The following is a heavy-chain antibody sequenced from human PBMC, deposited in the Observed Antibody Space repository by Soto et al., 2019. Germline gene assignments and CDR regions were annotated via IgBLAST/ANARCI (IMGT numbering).Heavy chain of an antibody. CDR2: IFYRGNT. Sequence: QVQLQESGPGLVKPSQTLSLTCTVSGGSISGDDYYWTWIRQPPGGGLEWIGYIFYRGNTYYNPSLKSRATISVDTSTNHFSLKVISVPAADTAVYYCASETEAFDFWGQGTMVTVSS. V-gene: IGHV4-30-4*01. CDR3: ASETEAFDF. CDR1: GGSISGDDYY. J-gene: IGHJ3*01.